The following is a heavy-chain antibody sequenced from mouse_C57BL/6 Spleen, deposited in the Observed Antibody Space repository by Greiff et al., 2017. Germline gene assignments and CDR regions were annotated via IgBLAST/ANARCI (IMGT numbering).Heavy chain of an antibody. V-gene: IGHV1-52*01. Sequence: VQLQQSGAELVRPGSSVKLSCKASGYTFTSYWMHWVKQRPIQGLEWIGNIDPSDSETHYNQKFKDKATLTVDKSSSTAYMQLSSLTSEDSAVYYCAREYPYYFDYWGQGTTLTVSS. D-gene: IGHD5-1*01. CDR1: GYTFTSYW. CDR3: AREYPYYFDY. J-gene: IGHJ2*01. CDR2: IDPSDSET.